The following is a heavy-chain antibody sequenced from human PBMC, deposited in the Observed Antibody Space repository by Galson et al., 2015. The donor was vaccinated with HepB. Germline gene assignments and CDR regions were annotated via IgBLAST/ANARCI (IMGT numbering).Heavy chain of an antibody. V-gene: IGHV4-34*01. CDR2: INHSGST. CDR3: ARVLSSEPYDSSGYVNNWFDP. Sequence: SETLSLTCAVYGGSFSGYYWSWIRQPPGKGLEWIGEINHSGSTNYIPSLKSRVTISVDTSKNQFSLKLSSVTAADTAVYYCARVLSSEPYDSSGYVNNWFDPWGQGTLVTVSS. J-gene: IGHJ5*02. CDR1: GGSFSGYY. D-gene: IGHD3-22*01.